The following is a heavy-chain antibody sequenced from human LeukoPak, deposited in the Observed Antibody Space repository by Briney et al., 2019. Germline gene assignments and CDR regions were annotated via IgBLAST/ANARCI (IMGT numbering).Heavy chain of an antibody. J-gene: IGHJ4*02. CDR3: AKDFLGYYGSGSYYVQRFFDY. D-gene: IGHD3-10*01. CDR1: GFTFSKTW. Sequence: GGSLTLSCAASGFTFSKTWMSWVRQAPGKGLEWVSAISGSGGSTYYADSVKGRFTISRDNSKNTLYLQMNSLRAEDTAVYYCAKDFLGYYGSGSYYVQRFFDYWGQGTLVTVSS. CDR2: ISGSGGST. V-gene: IGHV3-23*01.